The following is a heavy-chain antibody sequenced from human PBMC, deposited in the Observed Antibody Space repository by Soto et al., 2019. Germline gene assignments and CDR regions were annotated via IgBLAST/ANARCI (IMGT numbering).Heavy chain of an antibody. V-gene: IGHV3-15*07. J-gene: IGHJ4*02. CDR2: IKSKTDGGTT. CDR3: NTDSYITMIVVRFDY. CDR1: GFAFSNAW. Sequence: PGGFLRLSCAASGFAFSNAWINWVRQAPGKGLEWVGRIKSKTDGGTTDFAAPVRGRFAISRDDSKNMVYMQMNSLKTEDTAVYYCNTDSYITMIVVRFDYWGQGTLVTVSS. D-gene: IGHD3-22*01.